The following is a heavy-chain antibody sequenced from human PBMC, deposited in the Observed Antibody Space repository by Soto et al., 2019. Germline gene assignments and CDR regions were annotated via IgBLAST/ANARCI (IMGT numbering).Heavy chain of an antibody. D-gene: IGHD3-10*01. J-gene: IGHJ4*02. CDR1: GFTFSDYW. Sequence: GGSLRLSCVVSGFTFSDYWMYWVRQASGKGLVWASRIDNYGSITNYEDSVKGRFTISRDNSKNALYLQMNSLRAEDTAVYYCARELGLLWFGELSIDYWGQGTLVTVSS. CDR2: IDNYGSIT. V-gene: IGHV3-74*01. CDR3: ARELGLLWFGELSIDY.